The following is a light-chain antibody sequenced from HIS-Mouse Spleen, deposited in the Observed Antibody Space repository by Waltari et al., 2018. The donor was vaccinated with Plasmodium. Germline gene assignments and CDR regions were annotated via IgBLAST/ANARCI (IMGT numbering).Light chain of an antibody. CDR2: EDS. CDR3: YSTDSSGNHRV. Sequence: SYELTQPPSVSVSPGQTARITCPGDALPKKYAYWYQQKSGQAPVLVVYEDSKRPSGIPGGFSGSSLGTMATLTISGAKVEDEAYYYCYSTDSSGNHRVFGGGTKLTVL. V-gene: IGLV3-10*01. J-gene: IGLJ3*02. CDR1: ALPKKY.